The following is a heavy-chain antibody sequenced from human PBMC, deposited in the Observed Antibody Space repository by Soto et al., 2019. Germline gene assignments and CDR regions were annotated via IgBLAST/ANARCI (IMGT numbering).Heavy chain of an antibody. CDR3: AKDRLRVAAAGDWFDP. CDR2: ISGSGGST. J-gene: IGHJ5*02. V-gene: IGHV3-23*01. D-gene: IGHD6-13*01. Sequence: GGSMRLCCAASGLTISSYAMSWVRPAQGKGLEWVSAISGSGGSTYYADSVKGRFTFSRDNSKNTLYLQMNSLRAEDTAVYYCAKDRLRVAAAGDWFDPWGQGTLVTVSS. CDR1: GLTISSYA.